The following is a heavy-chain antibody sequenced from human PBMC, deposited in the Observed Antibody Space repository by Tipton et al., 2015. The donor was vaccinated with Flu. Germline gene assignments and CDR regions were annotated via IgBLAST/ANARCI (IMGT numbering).Heavy chain of an antibody. CDR2: VKNKANSYAT. CDR1: GFTFNDHY. D-gene: IGHD1-20*01. CDR3: ARGGLTRALDF. J-gene: IGHJ4*02. Sequence: GSLRLSCAASGFTFNDHYMDWVRQAPGEGLEWLGRVKNKANSYATEFTASVKDRFTISRDDSKNAVYLQMNSLKAEDTAVYYCARGGLTRALDFWGQGTLVTVSS. V-gene: IGHV3-72*01.